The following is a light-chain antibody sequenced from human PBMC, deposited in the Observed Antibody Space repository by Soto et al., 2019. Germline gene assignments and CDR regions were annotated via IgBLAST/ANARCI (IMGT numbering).Light chain of an antibody. CDR2: DVS. J-gene: IGLJ3*02. CDR1: SSDVGGYNY. V-gene: IGLV2-14*01. Sequence: QSVLTQPASVSGSPGQSITISCTGTSSDVGGYNYVSWYQQYPGKAPKLKIYDVSDRPSGVPNRFSGSKSGNTASLTISGLQAEDEADYYCSSYTSSSTWVFGGGTKVTVL. CDR3: SSYTSSSTWV.